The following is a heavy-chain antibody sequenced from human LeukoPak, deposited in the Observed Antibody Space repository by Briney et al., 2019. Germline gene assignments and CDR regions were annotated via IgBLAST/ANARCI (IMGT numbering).Heavy chain of an antibody. J-gene: IGHJ3*02. CDR3: AKDMITFGGVIAKSAFDI. CDR2: ISGSGAST. V-gene: IGHV3-23*01. CDR1: RFSFSTYA. Sequence: GGSLRLSCAASRFSFSTYAMSWVRQAPGKGLEWVSTISGSGASTFHTDSVKGRFTISRDNSKNILYLEMNSLRAEDTAVYYCAKDMITFGGVIAKSAFDIWGQGTLVTVSS. D-gene: IGHD3-16*02.